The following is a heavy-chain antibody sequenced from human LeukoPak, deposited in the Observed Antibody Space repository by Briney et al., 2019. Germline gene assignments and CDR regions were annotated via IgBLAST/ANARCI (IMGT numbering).Heavy chain of an antibody. J-gene: IGHJ4*02. CDR2: INPDGSAK. CDR1: GFTFSNYW. CDR3: AREPATKGPGGVAFDY. V-gene: IGHV3-7*01. Sequence: PGGSLRLSCATSGFTFSNYWMTWVRQAPGKGLEWVANINPDGSAKNYVDYVKGRFTISRDNTKNSLYLEMNSLRVEDTAVYYCAREPATKGPGGVAFDYWGQGTLVTVSS. D-gene: IGHD6-25*01.